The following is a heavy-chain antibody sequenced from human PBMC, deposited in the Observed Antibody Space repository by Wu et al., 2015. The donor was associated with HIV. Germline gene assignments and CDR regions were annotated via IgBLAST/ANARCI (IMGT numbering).Heavy chain of an antibody. CDR1: GYIFTDYG. J-gene: IGHJ4*02. Sequence: QVQLVQSGGEVKKPGASVKVSCKASGYIFTDYGITWVRKAPGQGLEWMGWISTNSGKTNYAQRFQGRVIMTTETSSSTVYMEMRSLRSDDTGVYYCARDAGLYSSSSLNAFDYWGQGTLVIVSS. D-gene: IGHD6-6*01. CDR2: ISTNSGKT. CDR3: ARDAGLYSSSSLNAFDY. V-gene: IGHV1-18*01.